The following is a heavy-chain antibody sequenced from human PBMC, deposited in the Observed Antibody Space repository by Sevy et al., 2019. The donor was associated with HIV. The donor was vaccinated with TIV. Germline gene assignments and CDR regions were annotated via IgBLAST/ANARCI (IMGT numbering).Heavy chain of an antibody. CDR2: ISSSGTTI. J-gene: IGHJ4*02. V-gene: IGHV3-48*03. Sequence: GGSLRLSCAASGFTFSSYEMNWVRQAPGKGLQWVSYISSSGTTIYYVDSVKGRFTISRDNAKNTVYLQMTSLRPEDTAVYYCAKDVASPKPLYYFDFWGQGNLVTVSS. CDR1: GFTFSSYE. CDR3: AKDVASPKPLYYFDF.